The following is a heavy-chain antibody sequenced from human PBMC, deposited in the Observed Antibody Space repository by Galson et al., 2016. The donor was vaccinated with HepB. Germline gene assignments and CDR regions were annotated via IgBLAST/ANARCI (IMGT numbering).Heavy chain of an antibody. Sequence: SLRLSCAASGFPFISYAMTWVRQAPGQGLEWVSAISGSGGSTYNADSVEGRFTISGDNSKNTVFLQMNSLRAEDTAIYYCAKAGGYNWDYYFEYWGQGALVTVSS. CDR1: GFPFISYA. D-gene: IGHD1-7*01. V-gene: IGHV3-23*01. CDR2: ISGSGGST. CDR3: AKAGGYNWDYYFEY. J-gene: IGHJ4*02.